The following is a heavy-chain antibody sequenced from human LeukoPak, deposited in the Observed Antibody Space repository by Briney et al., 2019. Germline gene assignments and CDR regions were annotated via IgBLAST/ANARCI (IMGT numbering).Heavy chain of an antibody. CDR1: SYSISSGYY. D-gene: IGHD3-9*01. CDR3: ARGNYDILTGYYNAFDI. CDR2: IYHSGNT. Sequence: SETLSLTCAVSSYSISSGYYWGWIRRPPGKGLEWIGSIYHSGNTNYNPSLKSRVTISVDTSKNQFSLKPNSVTAADTAVYYCARGNYDILTGYYNAFDIWGQGTMVTVSS. J-gene: IGHJ3*02. V-gene: IGHV4-38-2*01.